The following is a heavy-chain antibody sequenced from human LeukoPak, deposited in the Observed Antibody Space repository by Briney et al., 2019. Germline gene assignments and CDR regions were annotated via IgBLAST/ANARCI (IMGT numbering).Heavy chain of an antibody. J-gene: IGHJ4*02. CDR2: ISSDGTNK. V-gene: IGHV3-30*18. D-gene: IGHD3-22*01. CDR3: AKTHDSSGYYSPIDC. CDR1: GLTFSSYD. Sequence: GGSLRLSCAASGLTFSSYDISWVRQAPGKGLEWVAVISSDGTNKYYADSVKGRFTISRDNFKNTLYLQMNSLLTEDTAVYSCAKTHDSSGYYSPIDCWGQGTLVTVSS.